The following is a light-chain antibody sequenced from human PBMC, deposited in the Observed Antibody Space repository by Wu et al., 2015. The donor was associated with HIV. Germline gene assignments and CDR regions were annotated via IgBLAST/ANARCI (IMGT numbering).Light chain of an antibody. V-gene: IGKV1-5*03. Sequence: DIQMTQSPSTLSASVGDRVTITCRASQSIVGWLAWYQQKPGKAPKLLIYKASSLDSGVPSRFSGSGSGTEFTLTISSLQPDDFATYYCQQCSNCPSTFGQGTKVEI. CDR2: KAS. CDR1: QSIVGW. CDR3: QQCSNCPST. J-gene: IGKJ1*01.